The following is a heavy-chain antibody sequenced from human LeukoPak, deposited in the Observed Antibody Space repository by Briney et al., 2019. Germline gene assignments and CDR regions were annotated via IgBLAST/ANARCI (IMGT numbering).Heavy chain of an antibody. CDR1: GYTFTSYG. CDR3: ARSSGWKYNIDY. CDR2: INPNSGGT. Sequence: ASVKVSCNASGYTFTSYGISWVRQAPGQGLEWMGWINPNSGGTNYAQKFQGRVTMTRDTYISTAYMELSRLRSDDTAMYYCARSSGWKYNIDYWGQGTLVTVSS. D-gene: IGHD6-19*01. V-gene: IGHV1-2*02. J-gene: IGHJ4*02.